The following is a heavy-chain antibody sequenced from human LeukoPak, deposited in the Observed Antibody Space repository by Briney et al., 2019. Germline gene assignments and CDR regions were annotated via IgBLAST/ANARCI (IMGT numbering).Heavy chain of an antibody. Sequence: SQTLSLTCSVPGGSINGGSYYWSWIRQPAGKPLEWIGHIFTTGSTSYNPSLRTRVTISEDSSKDQFSLNLKSVTAADTAVYYCARDRNWGRGYFDLWGRGTLVIVSS. J-gene: IGHJ2*01. D-gene: IGHD7-27*01. CDR2: IFTTGST. CDR1: GGSINGGSYY. V-gene: IGHV4-61*09. CDR3: ARDRNWGRGYFDL.